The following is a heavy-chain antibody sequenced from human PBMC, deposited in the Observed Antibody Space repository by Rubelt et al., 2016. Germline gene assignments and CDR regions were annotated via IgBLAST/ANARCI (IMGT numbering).Heavy chain of an antibody. CDR2: IKAGNGNT. CDR1: GYTFTSYA. CDR3: ARDKEWLATRGFQNWFDP. Sequence: QVQLVQSGAEAKKPGASVKVSCKASGYTFTSYAMHWVRQAPGQRLEWMGWIKAGNGNTKYSQKFQGRVTSTRDTSASTAYMELSSLRSEDTAVYYCARDKEWLATRGFQNWFDPWGQGTLVTVSS. V-gene: IGHV1-3*01. D-gene: IGHD6-19*01. J-gene: IGHJ5*02.